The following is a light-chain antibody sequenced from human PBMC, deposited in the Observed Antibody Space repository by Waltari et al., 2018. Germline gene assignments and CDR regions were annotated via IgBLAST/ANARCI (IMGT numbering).Light chain of an antibody. Sequence: QSALTQPASVSGSPGQSITISCTGTSSDVGGYHYVSWYQQHPGKAPKLMIYDVSNRPSGVSNRFSGSKSGNTASLTSSGLQAEDEADYYCSSYTSSSTPVVFGGGTKLTVL. CDR3: SSYTSSSTPVV. CDR1: SSDVGGYHY. CDR2: DVS. J-gene: IGLJ2*01. V-gene: IGLV2-14*03.